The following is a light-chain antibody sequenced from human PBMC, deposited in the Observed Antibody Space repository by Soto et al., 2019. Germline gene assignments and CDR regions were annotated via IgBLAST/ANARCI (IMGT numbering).Light chain of an antibody. CDR2: EVS. V-gene: IGLV2-14*01. CDR3: SSYTSSSSLDV. Sequence: QSALTQPASVSGSPGQSITISCSGTSSDVGRYNYVSWYQQHPGKAPKLMIYEVSHRPSGVSNRFSGSKSGSTASLTISGLQAEDEGDYYCSSYTSSSSLDVFGTGTKLTVL. CDR1: SSDVGRYNY. J-gene: IGLJ1*01.